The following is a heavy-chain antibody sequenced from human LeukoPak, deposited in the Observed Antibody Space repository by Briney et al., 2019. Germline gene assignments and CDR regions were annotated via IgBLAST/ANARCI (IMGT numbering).Heavy chain of an antibody. Sequence: GGSLRLSCSASGFTFYSYAMHWVRQAPGKGLEYVSAISSNGGSTYYADSVKGRFTISRDNSKNTLYLQMSSLRAEDTAVYYCVKSFGSNYYYYGMDAWGKGTTVTVSS. CDR2: ISSNGGST. V-gene: IGHV3-64D*06. CDR1: GFTFYSYA. D-gene: IGHD6-13*01. J-gene: IGHJ6*04. CDR3: VKSFGSNYYYYGMDA.